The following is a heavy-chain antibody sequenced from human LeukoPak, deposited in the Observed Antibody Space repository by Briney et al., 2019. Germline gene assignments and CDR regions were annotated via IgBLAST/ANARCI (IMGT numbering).Heavy chain of an antibody. J-gene: IGHJ4*02. D-gene: IGHD5/OR15-5a*01. Sequence: PGGSLRLSCAASGFIFSDYNMHWVRQVPGKGLEWVSIISGDGGRTSYADSVKGRVTISRDNSKNSLYLQMNSLRTEDTAFYYCAIDVSGSIDSRGQGTLVTVSS. V-gene: IGHV3-43*02. CDR1: GFIFSDYN. CDR2: ISGDGGRT. CDR3: AIDVSGSIDS.